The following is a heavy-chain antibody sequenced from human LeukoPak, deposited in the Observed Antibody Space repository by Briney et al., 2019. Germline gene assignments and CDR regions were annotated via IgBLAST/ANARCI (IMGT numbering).Heavy chain of an antibody. CDR2: MNNDGSGT. Sequence: GGSLRLSCAASGCTLRNFWMQWVRQAPGKGLGWVSRMNNDGSGTTYADSVKGRFTISRDNAKNTLYLQMNSLRAEDTALYYCARDQDGPGGTIDYWGQGTLVTVSS. V-gene: IGHV3-74*01. CDR3: ARDQDGPGGTIDY. J-gene: IGHJ4*02. D-gene: IGHD1-26*01. CDR1: GCTLRNFW.